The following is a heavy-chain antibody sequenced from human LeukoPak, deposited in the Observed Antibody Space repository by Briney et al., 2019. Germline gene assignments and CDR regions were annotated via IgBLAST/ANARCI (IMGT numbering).Heavy chain of an antibody. V-gene: IGHV3-74*01. CDR2: INSDGSNT. D-gene: IGHD1-14*01. J-gene: IGHJ4*02. Sequence: GGSLRLSCAASGFTFSSNWVHWVRQGPGKGLVWVSRINSDGSNTNYADSVKGRFTISRDNAKNTLYLQMNSLRAEDTAVYYCARNWYPLDYWGQGTLVTVSS. CDR1: GFTFSSNW. CDR3: ARNWYPLDY.